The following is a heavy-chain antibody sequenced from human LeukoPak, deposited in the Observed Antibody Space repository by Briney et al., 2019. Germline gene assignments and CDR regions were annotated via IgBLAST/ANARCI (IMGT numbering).Heavy chain of an antibody. J-gene: IGHJ3*02. CDR2: INHSGST. V-gene: IGHV4-34*01. CDR3: ARGSTRQWRDAFDI. D-gene: IGHD6-19*01. CDR1: GGSFSGYY. Sequence: KPSETLSLTCAVYGGSFSGYYWSWIRQPPGKGLEWIGEINHSGSTNYNPSLKSRVTISVDTSKNQFSLKLSSATAADTAVYYCARGSTRQWRDAFDIWGQGTMVTVSS.